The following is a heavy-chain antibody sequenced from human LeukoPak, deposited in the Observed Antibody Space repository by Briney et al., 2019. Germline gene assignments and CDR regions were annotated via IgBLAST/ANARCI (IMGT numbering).Heavy chain of an antibody. Sequence: PSETLSLTCTVSGGSISSYYRSWIRQPPGKGLEWIAYIYTSGSTNYNPSLKRRVAISGDTFKNEYSLKLSSVTAADTAVYYCARHVSVPPPEVARAKGIAAAGPGYYYYYMDVWGKGTTVTVSS. J-gene: IGHJ6*03. V-gene: IGHV4-4*09. D-gene: IGHD6-13*01. CDR3: ARHVSVPPPEVARAKGIAAAGPGYYYYYMDV. CDR1: GGSISSYY. CDR2: IYTSGST.